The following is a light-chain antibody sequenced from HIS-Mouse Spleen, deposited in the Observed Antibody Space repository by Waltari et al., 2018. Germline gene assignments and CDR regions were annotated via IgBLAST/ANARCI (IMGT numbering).Light chain of an antibody. CDR2: DVS. CDR3: CSYAGSYTLV. J-gene: IGLJ2*01. CDR1: SSDVGGYNY. Sequence: QSALTQPRSVSGSPGQSVTISCTGTSSDVGGYNYVSWYQQHPGKAPKRMIYDVSTRPSGVPYRVSGSKSGNTASLTISGLQAEDEADYYCCSYAGSYTLVFGGGTKLTVL. V-gene: IGLV2-11*01.